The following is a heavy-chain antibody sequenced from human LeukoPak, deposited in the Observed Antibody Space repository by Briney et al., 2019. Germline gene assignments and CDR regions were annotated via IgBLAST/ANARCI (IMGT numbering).Heavy chain of an antibody. J-gene: IGHJ4*02. CDR3: ATSRSFDY. Sequence: PGGSLRLSCAASGFTFSSYSMNWVRQAPGKGLEWVSYISSSSSTIYYADSVKGRFTISRDNAKNTLYLQMNSLRAEDTAVYYCATSRSFDYWGQGTLVTVSS. V-gene: IGHV3-48*04. CDR1: GFTFSSYS. CDR2: ISSSSSTI.